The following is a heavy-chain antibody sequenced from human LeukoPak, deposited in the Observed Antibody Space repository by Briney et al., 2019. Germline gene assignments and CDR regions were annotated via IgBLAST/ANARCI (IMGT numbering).Heavy chain of an antibody. CDR1: GGSISSYY. D-gene: IGHD6-13*01. V-gene: IGHV4-59*01. J-gene: IGHJ5*02. CDR2: IYYSGST. CDR3: ARQRSLVDSGIAAAGTFDP. Sequence: SENLSLTCTVSGGSISSYYWSWIRQPPGKGLEWIGYIYYSGSTNYNPSLKSRVTISVDTSKNQFSLKLSSVTAADTAVYYCARQRSLVDSGIAAAGTFDPWGQGTLVTVSS.